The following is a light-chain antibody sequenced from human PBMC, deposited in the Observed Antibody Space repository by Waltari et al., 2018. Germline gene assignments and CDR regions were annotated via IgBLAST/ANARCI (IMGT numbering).Light chain of an antibody. CDR1: QSLMHSKGYNY. CDR2: LGS. V-gene: IGKV2-28*01. Sequence: DIVMTQSPLSLPVTPGEPASISGRSSQSLMHSKGYNYFNWYLQKPGQSQQLLIYLGSDRASGVPDRFSGSGSRTDFTLEIRRVEADDFGVYYCMQVLQTPFTVGPGTTVDIK. J-gene: IGKJ3*01. CDR3: MQVLQTPFT.